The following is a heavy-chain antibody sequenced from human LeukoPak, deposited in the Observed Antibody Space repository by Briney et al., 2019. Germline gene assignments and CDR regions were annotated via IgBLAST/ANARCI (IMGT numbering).Heavy chain of an antibody. V-gene: IGHV3-7*01. CDR2: IKQDGSEK. CDR3: ARDRVYYDILTGMDYMDV. CDR1: GFTFSSYW. D-gene: IGHD3-9*01. J-gene: IGHJ6*03. Sequence: GGSLRPSCAASGFTFSSYWMSWVRQAPGKGLEWVANIKQDGSEKYYVDSVKGRFTISRDNAKNSLYLQMNSLRAEDTAVYYCARDRVYYDILTGMDYMDVWGKGTTVTISS.